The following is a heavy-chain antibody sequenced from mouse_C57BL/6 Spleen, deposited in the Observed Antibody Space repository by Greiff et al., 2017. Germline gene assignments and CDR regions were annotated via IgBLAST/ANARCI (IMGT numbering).Heavy chain of an antibody. J-gene: IGHJ4*01. V-gene: IGHV7-3*01. CDR2: IRNKANGYTT. CDR1: GFTFTDYY. D-gene: IGHD1-1*01. CDR3: ARSRITTVIANYAMDY. Sequence: EVQLVESGGGLVQPGGSLSLSCAASGFTFTDYYMSWVRQPPGQALEWLGFIRNKANGYTTEYSASVKGRFTISRDNSQSILYLQMNALRAEDSATYYGARSRITTVIANYAMDYWGQGTSVTVSS.